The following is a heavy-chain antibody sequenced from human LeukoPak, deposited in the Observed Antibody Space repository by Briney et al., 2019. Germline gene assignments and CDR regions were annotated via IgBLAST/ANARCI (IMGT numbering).Heavy chain of an antibody. CDR3: ARAEGRYSSSWFEPELLHLDY. Sequence: PSETLSLTCAVSGGSISSGGYYWSWIRQPPGKGLEWIGYIYYSGSTNYNPSLKSRVTISVDTSKNQFSLKLSSVTAADTAVYYCARAEGRYSSSWFEPELLHLDYWGQGTLVTVSS. CDR2: IYYSGST. D-gene: IGHD6-13*01. V-gene: IGHV4-61*08. J-gene: IGHJ4*02. CDR1: GGSISSGGYY.